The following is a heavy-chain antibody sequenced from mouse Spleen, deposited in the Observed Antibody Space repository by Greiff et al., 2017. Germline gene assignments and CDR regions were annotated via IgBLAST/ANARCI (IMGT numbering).Heavy chain of an antibody. Sequence: EVKVVESGGGLVKPGGSLKLSCAASGFTFSSYAMSWVRQTPEKRLEWVASISSGGSTYYPDSVKGRFTISRDNARNILYLQMSSLRSEDTAMYYCARGIYGSSPYYYAMDYWGQGTSVTVSS. V-gene: IGHV5-6-5*01. J-gene: IGHJ4*01. CDR1: GFTFSSYA. CDR2: ISSGGST. CDR3: ARGIYGSSPYYYAMDY. D-gene: IGHD1-1*01.